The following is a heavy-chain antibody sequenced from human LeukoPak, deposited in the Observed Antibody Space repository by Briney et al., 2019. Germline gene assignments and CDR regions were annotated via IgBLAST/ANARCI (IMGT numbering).Heavy chain of an antibody. CDR1: GGSISSYY. CDR3: ARDLGIAAAGTGGWFDP. D-gene: IGHD6-13*01. CDR2: IYYSGST. V-gene: IGHV4-39*07. Sequence: ASETLSLTCTVSGGSISSYYWSWIRQPPGKGLEWIGSIYYSGSTYYNPSLKSRVTISVDTSKNQFSLKLSSVTAADTAVYYCARDLGIAAAGTGGWFDPWGQGTLVTVSS. J-gene: IGHJ5*02.